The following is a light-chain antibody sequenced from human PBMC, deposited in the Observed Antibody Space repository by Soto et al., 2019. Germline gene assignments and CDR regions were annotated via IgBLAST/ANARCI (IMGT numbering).Light chain of an antibody. CDR1: SSDVGGYNY. CDR2: DVS. Sequence: QSALTQPASVSGSPGQSITISCTGTSSDVGGYNYVSWYQQHPSKAPKLMIYDVSNRPSGVSNRFSGSKSGNTASLTISGLQAEDEADYYCSSYTSISSYVFGTGTKVTVL. V-gene: IGLV2-14*01. J-gene: IGLJ1*01. CDR3: SSYTSISSYV.